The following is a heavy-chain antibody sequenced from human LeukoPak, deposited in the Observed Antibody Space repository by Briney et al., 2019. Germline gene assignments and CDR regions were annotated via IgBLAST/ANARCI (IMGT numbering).Heavy chain of an antibody. J-gene: IGHJ4*02. CDR2: IKQDGSEK. Sequence: GGSLRLSCAASGFTFSSYWMSWVRQAPGKGLEWVANIKQDGSEKYYEDSVKGRFTISRDNAKNSLYLQMNSLRAEDTAVYYCARDCGPSYYYDSSGYYDYWGQGTLVTVSS. D-gene: IGHD3-22*01. CDR3: ARDCGPSYYYDSSGYYDY. CDR1: GFTFSSYW. V-gene: IGHV3-7*01.